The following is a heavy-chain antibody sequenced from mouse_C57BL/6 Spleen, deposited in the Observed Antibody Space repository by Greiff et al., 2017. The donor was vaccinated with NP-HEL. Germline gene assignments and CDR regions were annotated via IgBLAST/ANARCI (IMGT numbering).Heavy chain of an antibody. CDR3: VRPSRDYFYAMDY. CDR1: GFSFNTYA. J-gene: IGHJ4*01. Sequence: EVKLVESGGGLVQPKGSLKLSCAASGFSFNTYAMNWVRQAPGKGLEWVARIRSKSNNYATYYADSVKDRFTISRDDSESMLYLQMNNLKTEDTAMYYCVRPSRDYFYAMDYWGQGTSVTVSS. D-gene: IGHD2-4*01. V-gene: IGHV10-1*01. CDR2: IRSKSNNYAT.